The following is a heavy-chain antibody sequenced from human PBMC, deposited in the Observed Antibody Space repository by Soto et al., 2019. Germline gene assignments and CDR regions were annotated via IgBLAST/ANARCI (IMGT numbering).Heavy chain of an antibody. J-gene: IGHJ6*02. D-gene: IGHD5-18*01. V-gene: IGHV4-4*07. Sequence: SETLSLTCTVSGGSISSYYWSWIRQPAGKGLEWIGRIYTSGSTNYNPSLKSRVTMSVDTSKNQFSLKLSSVTAADTAVYYCARGPGGYSYGPNYYYGMDVWGQGTTVTVSS. CDR1: GGSISSYY. CDR2: IYTSGST. CDR3: ARGPGGYSYGPNYYYGMDV.